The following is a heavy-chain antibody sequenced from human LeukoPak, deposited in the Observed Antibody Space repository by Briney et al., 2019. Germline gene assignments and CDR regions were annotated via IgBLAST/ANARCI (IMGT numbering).Heavy chain of an antibody. Sequence: SETLSLTCTVSGGSISSTTYYWAWIRQPPGKGLEWIGSIYKTGSTNYSPSLKSRVFISVDTSNNQFSLKLSSVTAADTAVYYCARRRRWLQSKYGPLTRWGQGILVTVSS. CDR2: IYKTGST. D-gene: IGHD5-24*01. CDR3: ARRRRWLQSKYGPLTR. V-gene: IGHV4-39*01. J-gene: IGHJ4*02. CDR1: GGSISSTTYY.